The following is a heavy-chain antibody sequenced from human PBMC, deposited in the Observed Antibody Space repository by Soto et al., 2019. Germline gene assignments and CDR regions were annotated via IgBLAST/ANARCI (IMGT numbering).Heavy chain of an antibody. Sequence: EVQLVESGGGLVQPGGSLRLSCAASGFTVSSYHMSWVRQAPGKGLEWVSIIYSAGSADFADSVKGRFTISRDNSKNTLYLQMSRLRAEDTAVYYCTRVYSSSYHYFDYWGQGTLVTVSS. CDR3: TRVYSSSYHYFDY. CDR1: GFTVSSYH. CDR2: IYSAGSA. D-gene: IGHD6-13*01. V-gene: IGHV3-66*01. J-gene: IGHJ4*02.